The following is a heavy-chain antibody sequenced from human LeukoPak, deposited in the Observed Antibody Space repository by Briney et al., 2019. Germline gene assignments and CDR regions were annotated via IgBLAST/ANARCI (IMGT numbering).Heavy chain of an antibody. V-gene: IGHV3-23*01. CDR1: GFTFSNHG. D-gene: IGHD7-27*01. CDR3: ARDLAWGAFDY. Sequence: TGGSLRLSCAASGFTFSNHGMNWVRQAPGKGLEWLSGVSPPGGGTYYADSVKGRFTISRDDSKNTLSLQMNSLRVEDTAVYHCARDLAWGAFDYWGQGTLVTVSS. CDR2: VSPPGGGT. J-gene: IGHJ4*02.